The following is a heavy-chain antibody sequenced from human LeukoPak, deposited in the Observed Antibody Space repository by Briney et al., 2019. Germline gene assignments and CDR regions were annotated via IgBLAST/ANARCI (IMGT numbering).Heavy chain of an antibody. CDR1: GFTFSSYS. CDR3: ARDLGVDY. J-gene: IGHJ4*02. Sequence: GGSLRLSCAASGFTFSSYSMNWVRQAPGKGLEWVSYISSSSSTIYYADSVKGRFTISRDNAKNSLYLQMNSLRAEDTAVYYCARDLGVDYWGQGTLVTVSS. CDR2: ISSSSSTI. V-gene: IGHV3-48*01.